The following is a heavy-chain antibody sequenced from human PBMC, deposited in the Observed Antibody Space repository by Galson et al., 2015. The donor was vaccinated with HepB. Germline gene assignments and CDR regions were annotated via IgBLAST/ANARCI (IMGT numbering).Heavy chain of an antibody. Sequence: SLRLSCAASGFTFSIAWMNWVRQAPGKGLEWVGRIKSKIDGDKKDYAAPVKARFTISRDDSKNTLYLQMNSLKTEDTAVYYCMTGSSGWFGELFPNNYYGMDVWGQGTTVTVSS. CDR3: MTGSSGWFGELFPNNYYGMDV. CDR2: IKSKIDGDKK. V-gene: IGHV3-15*07. CDR1: GFTFSIAW. J-gene: IGHJ6*02. D-gene: IGHD3-10*01.